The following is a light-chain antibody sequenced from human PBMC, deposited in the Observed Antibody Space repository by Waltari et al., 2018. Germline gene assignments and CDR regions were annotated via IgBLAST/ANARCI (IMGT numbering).Light chain of an antibody. CDR3: QQSYSAPRT. CDR2: GAS. V-gene: IGKV1-39*01. Sequence: DIQMTQSPSSLSASVGDRVTITCRASQSIGTFFNWYQQKPGTAPKVLIYGASSLQIGVPSRFSGSGSGTDFTLTISSLHPEDFATYYCQQSYSAPRTFGQGTKLEIK. J-gene: IGKJ2*01. CDR1: QSIGTF.